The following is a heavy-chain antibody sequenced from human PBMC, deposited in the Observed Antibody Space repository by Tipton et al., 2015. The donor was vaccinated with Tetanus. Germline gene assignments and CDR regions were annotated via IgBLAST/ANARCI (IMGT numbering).Heavy chain of an antibody. CDR1: GGSVRGGDYS. CDR3: AGSQWLDGFIFDY. J-gene: IGHJ4*02. D-gene: IGHD6-19*01. V-gene: IGHV4-61*08. Sequence: TLSLTCTVSGGSVRGGDYSWNWIRQPPGKGLEWLAYVSYSGRTNSNYSLKSRITVSLDASKNQFSLRLTSVTAADTGVYYCAGSQWLDGFIFDYWGQGSLVTVAS. CDR2: VSYSGRT.